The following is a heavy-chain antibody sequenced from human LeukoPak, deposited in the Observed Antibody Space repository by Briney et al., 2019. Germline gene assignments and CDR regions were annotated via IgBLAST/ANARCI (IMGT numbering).Heavy chain of an antibody. CDR1: GGSINTYY. CDR3: ARDPRQGYWLDP. CDR2: IYYSGST. Sequence: SETLSLTCIVSGGSINTYYWNWIRQPPGKGLEWIGYIYYSGSTKYNPSLKSRVTISVDTSKNQFSLKLNSVTAADTAVYYCARDPRQGYWLDPWGQGTLVTVSS. D-gene: IGHD2-15*01. J-gene: IGHJ5*02. V-gene: IGHV4-59*01.